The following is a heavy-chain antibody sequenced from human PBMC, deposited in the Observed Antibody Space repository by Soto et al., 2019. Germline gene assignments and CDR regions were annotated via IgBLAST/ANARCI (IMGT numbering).Heavy chain of an antibody. Sequence: QVQLVQSGAEVKKPGASVKVSCKASGYTFTSYDINWVRQATGQGLEWMGWMNPNSGNTGYAQKFQGRVTMTRNTSISTAYMGLSSLRSEDTAVYYCARPISSSWDLYYYYYGMDVWGQGTTVTVSS. V-gene: IGHV1-8*01. CDR2: MNPNSGNT. CDR1: GYTFTSYD. D-gene: IGHD6-13*01. J-gene: IGHJ6*02. CDR3: ARPISSSWDLYYYYYGMDV.